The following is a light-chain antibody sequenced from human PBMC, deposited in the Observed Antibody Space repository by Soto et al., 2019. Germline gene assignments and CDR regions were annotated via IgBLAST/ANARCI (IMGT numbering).Light chain of an antibody. CDR3: QQRSNWLT. Sequence: EVVLTQSPATVSLSPGERATLSCRASQSISIYVAWYQLNPGQPPRLLVYDASNGASGIPARFSGSGSGTDFTLSISSLEPEDFAIYYCQQRSNWLTFGGGTKVDI. J-gene: IGKJ4*01. V-gene: IGKV3-11*01. CDR2: DAS. CDR1: QSISIY.